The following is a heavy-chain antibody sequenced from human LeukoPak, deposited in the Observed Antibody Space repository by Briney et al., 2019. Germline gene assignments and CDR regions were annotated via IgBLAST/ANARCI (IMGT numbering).Heavy chain of an antibody. J-gene: IGHJ4*02. CDR2: IIPILGIA. V-gene: IGHV1-69*04. CDR3: ARYQHYYGSGSYDY. CDR1: GGTFSSYA. D-gene: IGHD3-10*01. Sequence: SVKVSCKASGGTFSSYAISWVRQAPGQGLEWMGRIIPILGIANYAQKFQGRVTITADKSTSTAYMELSSLRSEDTAVYYCARYQHYYGSGSYDYWGQGNLVTVSS.